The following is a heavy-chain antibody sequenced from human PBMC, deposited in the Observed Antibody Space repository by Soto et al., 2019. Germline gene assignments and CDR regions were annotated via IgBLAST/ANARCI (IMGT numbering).Heavy chain of an antibody. CDR2: ISHEGRVT. D-gene: IGHD2-21*02. J-gene: IGHJ4*02. CDR3: EREPYGDSQYFDY. V-gene: IGHV3-30*04. CDR1: GFTFNSLS. Sequence: QVQLVESGGGMVQPGTSLRLSCAASGFTFNSLSLNWVRQRPDKGLEWVAVISHEGRVTFYADFVKGRFTVSRDNSKNNIYLQVHSLSAEDTAVYYCEREPYGDSQYFDYWGQGTLVTVSS.